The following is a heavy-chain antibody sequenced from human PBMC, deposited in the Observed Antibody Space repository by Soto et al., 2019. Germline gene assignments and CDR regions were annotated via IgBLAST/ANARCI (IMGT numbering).Heavy chain of an antibody. J-gene: IGHJ6*02. CDR2: IYTSGST. CDR3: ARDHLTIFGFERDYYYYGIDV. D-gene: IGHD3-3*01. Sequence: SDTLSLTCTVSGGSISSYYWSWIRQPAGKGLEWIGRIYTSGSTNYNPSLKSRVTMSVDTSKNQFSLKLSSVTAADTVVYYCARDHLTIFGFERDYYYYGIDVWGQGSTV. V-gene: IGHV4-4*07. CDR1: GGSISSYY.